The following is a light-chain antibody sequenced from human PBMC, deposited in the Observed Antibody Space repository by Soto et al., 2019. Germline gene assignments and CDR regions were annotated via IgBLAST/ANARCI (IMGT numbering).Light chain of an antibody. CDR2: GAS. CDR1: QSVSSDY. J-gene: IGKJ2*01. CDR3: QQYGSSPYT. Sequence: EIVLTQSPGTLSFSPGERVTLSCRASQSVSSDYLAWYHQKPGQAPRLLIYGASSRATGIPDRFSGSGSGTDFTLTISRLEPEDLAVYYCQQYGSSPYTFGQWTKLEIK. V-gene: IGKV3-20*01.